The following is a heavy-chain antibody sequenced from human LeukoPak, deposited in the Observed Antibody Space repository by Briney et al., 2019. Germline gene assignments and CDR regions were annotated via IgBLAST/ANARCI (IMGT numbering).Heavy chain of an antibody. J-gene: IGHJ5*02. V-gene: IGHV3-21*01. D-gene: IGHD3-16*02. CDR2: ISSSSYI. Sequence: PGGSLRLSCAASGFTFSSYTMNWVRQAPGKGLEWVSSISSSSYIYYADSVKGRFTISRDNAKNSLYLQMNSLRAEGTAVYYCARDREGDYIWGSYRPDWFDPWGQGNLVTVSS. CDR1: GFTFSSYT. CDR3: ARDREGDYIWGSYRPDWFDP.